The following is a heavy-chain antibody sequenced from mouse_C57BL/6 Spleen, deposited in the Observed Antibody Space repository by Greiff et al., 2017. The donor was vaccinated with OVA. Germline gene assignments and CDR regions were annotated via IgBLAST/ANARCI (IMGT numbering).Heavy chain of an antibody. CDR3: ARRGFYGSSLDY. CDR1: GYTFTSYW. Sequence: VQLKQPGAELVKPGASVKLSCKASGYTFTSYWMHWVKQSPGQGLEWIGMIHPNSGSTNYNEKFKSKATLTVDKSSSTAYMQLSSLTSEDSAVYYGARRGFYGSSLDYWGQGTSVTVSS. D-gene: IGHD1-1*01. V-gene: IGHV1-64*01. CDR2: IHPNSGST. J-gene: IGHJ4*01.